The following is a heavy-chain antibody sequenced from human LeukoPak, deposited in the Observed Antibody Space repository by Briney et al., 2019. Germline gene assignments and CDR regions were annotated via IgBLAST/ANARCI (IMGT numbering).Heavy chain of an antibody. CDR2: ISDDGSHQ. D-gene: IGHD3-10*01. Sequence: GGSLRLSCTASGFTFGTFGMHWVRQAPGKGLEWVAAISDDGSHQYYIDSVRGRFSISRDNSKNTVYLQMTSLRADDTAVYYCARDSHYYGSGTKYWGQGTLVTVSS. V-gene: IGHV3-30*03. CDR1: GFTFGTFG. J-gene: IGHJ4*02. CDR3: ARDSHYYGSGTKY.